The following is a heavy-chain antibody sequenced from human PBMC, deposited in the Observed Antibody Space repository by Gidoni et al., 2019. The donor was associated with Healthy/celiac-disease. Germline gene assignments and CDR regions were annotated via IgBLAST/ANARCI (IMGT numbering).Heavy chain of an antibody. V-gene: IGHV3-43*02. D-gene: IGHD6-13*01. CDR1: GFTFADYA. J-gene: IGHJ5*02. Sequence: EVQLVESGGGVVQPGGSLRLSCAASGFTFADYARHWVRQAPGKGLEWVAIISGDGCSTYYADSVKGRFTISRDNSKNSLYLQMNSLRTEDTALYYCAKDSTVSWGLNWFDPWGQGTLVTVSS. CDR3: AKDSTVSWGLNWFDP. CDR2: ISGDGCST.